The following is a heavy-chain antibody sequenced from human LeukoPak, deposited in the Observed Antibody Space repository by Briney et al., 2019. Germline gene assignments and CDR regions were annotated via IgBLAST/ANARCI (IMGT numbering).Heavy chain of an antibody. J-gene: IGHJ4*02. CDR2: INHGEST. V-gene: IGHV4-34*01. CDR3: ASTIVDSSGYYLPNFDY. D-gene: IGHD3-22*01. Sequence: SETLSLTCAVYGGSFSGYYWTWIRQPPGKGLEWIGEINHGESTNYNPSLKSRVTISVDTSKNQFSLKLSSVTAADTAVYYCASTIVDSSGYYLPNFDYWGQGTLVTVSS. CDR1: GGSFSGYY.